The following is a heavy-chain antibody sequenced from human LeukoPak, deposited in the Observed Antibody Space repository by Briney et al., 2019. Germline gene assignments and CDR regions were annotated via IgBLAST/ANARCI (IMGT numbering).Heavy chain of an antibody. Sequence: PGGSLRLSCAASGFTFSSYAMSWVRQAPGKGLEWVSAISGSGGSTYYADSVKGRFTISRDNSKNTLYLQMNSLRAEDTAVYYCAKDRFFVWLGYCSSTSCYDPDYWGQGTLVTVSS. V-gene: IGHV3-23*01. CDR1: GFTFSSYA. CDR3: AKDRFFVWLGYCSSTSCYDPDY. D-gene: IGHD2-2*01. CDR2: ISGSGGST. J-gene: IGHJ4*02.